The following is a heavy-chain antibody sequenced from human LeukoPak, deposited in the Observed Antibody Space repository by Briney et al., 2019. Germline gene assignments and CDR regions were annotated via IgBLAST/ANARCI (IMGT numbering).Heavy chain of an antibody. CDR2: IKQDGSEK. CDR1: GFTFSSYW. V-gene: IGHV3-7*01. Sequence: GGSLRLSCAPSGFTFSSYWMSWVRQAPGKGLEWVANIKQDGSEKYYVDSVKGRFTISRDNAKNSLYLQMNSLRAEDTAVYYCASTVVPAAIAFDYWGQGTLVTVSS. J-gene: IGHJ4*02. CDR3: ASTVVPAAIAFDY. D-gene: IGHD2-2*01.